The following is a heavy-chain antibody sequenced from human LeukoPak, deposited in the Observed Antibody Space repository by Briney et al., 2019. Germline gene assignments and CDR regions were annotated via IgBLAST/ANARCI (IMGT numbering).Heavy chain of an antibody. D-gene: IGHD5-18*01. Sequence: SETLSLTCTVSGGSISSYYWSWIRQPPGKGLEWIGYIYYSGSTNYNPSLKSRVTISVDTSKNQFSLKLSSVTAADPAVYYCARGQLWLQSFDYWGQGTLVTVSS. V-gene: IGHV4-59*01. J-gene: IGHJ4*02. CDR3: ARGQLWLQSFDY. CDR2: IYYSGST. CDR1: GGSISSYY.